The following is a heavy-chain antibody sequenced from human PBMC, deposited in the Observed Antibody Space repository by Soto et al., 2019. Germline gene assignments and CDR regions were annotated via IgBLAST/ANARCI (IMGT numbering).Heavy chain of an antibody. Sequence: SETLSLTCTVSGGSISSGDYYWSWIRQPPGKGLEWIGYIYYSGSTYYNPSLKSRVTISVDTSKNQFSLKLSSVTAADTAVYYCAREDRYDFWSGYYFDYWGQGTLVTVSS. J-gene: IGHJ4*02. CDR3: AREDRYDFWSGYYFDY. CDR2: IYYSGST. D-gene: IGHD3-3*01. V-gene: IGHV4-30-4*01. CDR1: GGSISSGDYY.